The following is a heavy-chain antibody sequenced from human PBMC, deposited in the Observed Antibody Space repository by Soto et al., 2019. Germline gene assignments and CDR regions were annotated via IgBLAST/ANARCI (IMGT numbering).Heavy chain of an antibody. CDR3: AKDDYPLMVRGVIFDY. Sequence: PGGSLRLSCAASGFTFSSYAMSWVRQAPGKGLEWVSAISGSGGRTYYADSVKGRFTISRDNSKNTLYLEMNSLRAEDTAAYYCAKDDYPLMVRGVIFDYWGQGTLVTVSS. V-gene: IGHV3-23*01. CDR2: ISGSGGRT. D-gene: IGHD3-10*01. CDR1: GFTFSSYA. J-gene: IGHJ4*02.